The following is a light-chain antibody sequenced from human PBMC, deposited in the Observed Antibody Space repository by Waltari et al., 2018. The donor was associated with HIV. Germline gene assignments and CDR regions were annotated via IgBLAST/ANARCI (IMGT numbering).Light chain of an antibody. V-gene: IGLV2-14*01. CDR1: SSDVGGYDY. Sequence: QSALTQPASVSGSPGQSITISCTGTSSDVGGYDYVSWYQQHPGKAPKLMICEVSNRPSGVSNRFSGSKSGNTAYLTISGLQADDEVDYYCSSDTSSGTYVFGTGTKVTVL. CDR2: EVS. CDR3: SSDTSSGTYV. J-gene: IGLJ1*01.